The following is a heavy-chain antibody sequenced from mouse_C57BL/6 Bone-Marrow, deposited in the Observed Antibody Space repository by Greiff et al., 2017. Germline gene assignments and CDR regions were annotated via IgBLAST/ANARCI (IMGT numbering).Heavy chain of an antibody. CDR2: ISSGGSYT. J-gene: IGHJ2*01. CDR3: ARRGYYELDY. CDR1: GFTFSSYG. D-gene: IGHD2-3*01. V-gene: IGHV5-6*01. Sequence: EVQGVESGGDLVKPGGSLKLSCAASGFTFSSYGMSWVRQTPDKRLEWVATISSGGSYTYYPDSVKGRFTISRDNAKNTLYLQMSSLKSEDTAMYYCARRGYYELDYWGKGTTLTVSS.